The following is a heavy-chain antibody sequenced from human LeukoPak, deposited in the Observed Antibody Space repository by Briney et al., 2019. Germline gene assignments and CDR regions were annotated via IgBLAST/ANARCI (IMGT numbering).Heavy chain of an antibody. J-gene: IGHJ4*02. CDR2: ISWNSGSI. CDR1: GFTFDDYA. Sequence: PGGSLRLSCAASGFTFDDYAIHWVRQAPGKGLEWVSGISWNSGSIGYADSVKGRFTISRDNAKNSLYLQMNSLRVEDTALYYCAKVGRIAADWGQGTLVTVSS. CDR3: AKVGRIAAD. D-gene: IGHD6-13*01. V-gene: IGHV3-9*01.